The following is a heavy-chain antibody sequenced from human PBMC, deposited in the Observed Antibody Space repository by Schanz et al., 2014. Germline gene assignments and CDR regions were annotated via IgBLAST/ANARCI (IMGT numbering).Heavy chain of an antibody. J-gene: IGHJ4*02. V-gene: IGHV3-33*03. CDR1: GYTFTSYA. CDR3: AKVAPAATYLDS. D-gene: IGHD2-2*01. Sequence: QVQLVQSGDEVKKPGASVKVSCKASGYTFTSYAMYWVRQAPGKGLEWVAIIWYDGSNKYYADSVKGRFTISRDNAKNSLFLQMNSLSAEDTAVYYCAKVAPAATYLDSWGLGTLVTVSA. CDR2: IWYDGSNK.